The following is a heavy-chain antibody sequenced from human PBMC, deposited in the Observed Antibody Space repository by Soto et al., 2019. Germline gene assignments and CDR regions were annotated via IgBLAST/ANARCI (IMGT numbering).Heavy chain of an antibody. V-gene: IGHV3-23*01. CDR3: TKDSGWTSAD. J-gene: IGHJ4*02. CDR1: GFTFRDYG. Sequence: EVQLLESGGGLVQPGGSRRLSCAASGFTFRDYGMSWVRQAPGKGLEWVSGISGGATYYADSVKGRFVISRDDSKNTLYLEMDSLIVEDTAVYYCTKDSGWTSADWGQGTLVTVSS. D-gene: IGHD3-10*01. CDR2: ISGGAT.